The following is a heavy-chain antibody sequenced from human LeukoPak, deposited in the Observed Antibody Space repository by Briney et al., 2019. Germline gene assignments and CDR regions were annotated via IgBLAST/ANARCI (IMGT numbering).Heavy chain of an antibody. J-gene: IGHJ4*02. CDR3: ARADGYNWGTFDY. CDR2: ISSSSSTI. CDR1: GFTFSSYS. D-gene: IGHD5-24*01. Sequence: GGSLRLSCAASGFTFSSYSMNWVRQAPGKGLEWVSYISSSSSTIYYADSVKGRFTISRDNAKNSLYLRMNSLRDEDTAVYYCARADGYNWGTFDYWGQGTLVTVSS. V-gene: IGHV3-48*02.